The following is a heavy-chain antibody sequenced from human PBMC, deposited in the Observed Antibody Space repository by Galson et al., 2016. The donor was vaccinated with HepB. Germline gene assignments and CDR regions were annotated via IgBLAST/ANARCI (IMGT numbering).Heavy chain of an antibody. J-gene: IGHJ5*02. CDR1: GYTFTTYG. Sequence: SVKVSCKASGYTFTTYGMIWVRQAPGQGPEWMGWISAYNGDTKYAQKFQGRFTMTTDTSTTTAYMELRSLRSDDTAVYYCARVSALYDFCSAYEGGWFDRWGQGTLVTVSS. CDR3: ARVSALYDFCSAYEGGWFDR. V-gene: IGHV1-18*04. D-gene: IGHD3-3*01. CDR2: ISAYNGDT.